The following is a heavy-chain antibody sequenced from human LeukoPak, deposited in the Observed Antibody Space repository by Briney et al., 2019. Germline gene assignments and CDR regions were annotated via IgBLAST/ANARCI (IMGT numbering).Heavy chain of an antibody. CDR3: AGQWLGGGFWYFDL. CDR2: ISWNSGSI. D-gene: IGHD6-19*01. J-gene: IGHJ2*01. CDR1: GFTFDDYA. Sequence: PGRSLRLSCAASGFTFDDYAMHWVRQAPGKGLEWVSGISWNSGSIGYADSVKGRFTISRDNAKNSLYLQMNSLRAEDTALYYCAGQWLGGGFWYFDLWGRGTLVTVSS. V-gene: IGHV3-9*01.